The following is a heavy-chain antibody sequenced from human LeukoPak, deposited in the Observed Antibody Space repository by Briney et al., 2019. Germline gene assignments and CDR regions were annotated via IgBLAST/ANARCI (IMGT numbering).Heavy chain of an antibody. D-gene: IGHD3-10*01. Sequence: PGGSLRLSCAASGLTFSSYAMSWVRQAPGKGLEWVSAISGSGGSTYYADSVKGRFTISRDNSKNTLYLQMNSLRAEDTAVYYCAKDSPITMVRGVYPVDYWGQGTLVTVSS. CDR2: ISGSGGST. V-gene: IGHV3-23*01. CDR3: AKDSPITMVRGVYPVDY. CDR1: GLTFSSYA. J-gene: IGHJ4*02.